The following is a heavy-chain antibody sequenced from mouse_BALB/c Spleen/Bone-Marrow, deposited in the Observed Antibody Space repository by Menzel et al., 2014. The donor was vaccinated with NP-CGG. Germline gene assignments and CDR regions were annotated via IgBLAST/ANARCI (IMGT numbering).Heavy chain of an antibody. V-gene: IGHV14-3*02. CDR3: ANYRYGWYFDV. CDR2: IDPANGNT. Sequence: VQLKQSGAELVKPGASVKLSCTASGFNIKDTYMHWVKQRPEQGLEWIGRIDPANGNTKYDPKFQGKATITADTSSNTAYLQLSSLTSEDTAVYYCANYRYGWYFDVWGAGTTVTGSS. J-gene: IGHJ1*01. CDR1: GFNIKDTY. D-gene: IGHD2-14*01.